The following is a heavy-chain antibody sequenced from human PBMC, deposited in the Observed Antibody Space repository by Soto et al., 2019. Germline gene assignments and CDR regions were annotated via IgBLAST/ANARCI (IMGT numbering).Heavy chain of an antibody. CDR3: ARLYCDSTSCYTDWLDP. D-gene: IGHD2-2*02. CDR1: GYSFSTYD. V-gene: IGHV1-8*01. J-gene: IGHJ5*02. CDR2: VNPKSGNT. Sequence: QVQLVQSGAEVKKPGASVKVSCKASGYSFSTYDINWVRQAAGQGLEWMGWVNPKSGNTDYAQRFRGRVTMTSNTSISTAYMELSALTPEDTAVYYCARLYCDSTSCYTDWLDPWGQGTLVTVSS.